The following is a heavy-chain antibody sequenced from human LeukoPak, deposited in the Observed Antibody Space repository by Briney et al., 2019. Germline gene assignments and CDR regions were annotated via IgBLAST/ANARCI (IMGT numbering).Heavy chain of an antibody. Sequence: GGSLRLSCADSGFTFSSYWMSWVRQAPGKGLEWVANIKQDGSEKYYVDSVKGRFTISRDNAKNSLYLQMNSLRAEDTALYYCAKEHDSSGYYQYYFDYWGQGTLVTVSS. V-gene: IGHV3-7*03. CDR1: GFTFSSYW. CDR3: AKEHDSSGYYQYYFDY. J-gene: IGHJ4*02. D-gene: IGHD3-22*01. CDR2: IKQDGSEK.